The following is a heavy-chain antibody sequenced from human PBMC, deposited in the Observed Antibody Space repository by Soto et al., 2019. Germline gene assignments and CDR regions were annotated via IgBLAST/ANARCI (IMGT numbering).Heavy chain of an antibody. CDR1: GGSISSSSYY. CDR2: IYYSGST. J-gene: IGHJ5*02. Sequence: KPSETLSLTCTVSGGSISSSSYYWGWIRQPPGKGLEWIGSIYYSGSTYYNPSLKSRVTISVDTSKNQFSLKLSSVTAADTAVYYCARSANPSTYYYGSERGWFDPWSQGTLVTVSS. CDR3: ARSANPSTYYYGSERGWFDP. V-gene: IGHV4-39*01. D-gene: IGHD3-10*01.